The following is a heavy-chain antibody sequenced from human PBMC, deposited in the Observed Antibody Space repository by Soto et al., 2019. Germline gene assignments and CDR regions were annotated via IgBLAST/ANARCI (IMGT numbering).Heavy chain of an antibody. V-gene: IGHV3-30*18. CDR1: GFTFSSYG. D-gene: IGHD6-19*01. CDR3: AKDTIAVPPTFDY. Sequence: QVQLVESGGGVVQPGRSLRLSCAASGFTFSSYGMHWVRQAPGKGLERVAVISYDGSNKYYADSVKGRFNISRDNSKNTMYLQMNRLRAEDTAVYYCAKDTIAVPPTFDYWCQGTLGTVSS. J-gene: IGHJ4*02. CDR2: ISYDGSNK.